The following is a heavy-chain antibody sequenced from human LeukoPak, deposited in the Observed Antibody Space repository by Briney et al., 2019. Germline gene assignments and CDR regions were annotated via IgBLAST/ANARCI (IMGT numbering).Heavy chain of an antibody. CDR2: INYSGHT. CDR3: ARLSVARGVDY. V-gene: IGHV4-59*08. Sequence: PSETLSLTCTVSGGSIRTNYWSWIRQTPGKGLEWIAYINYSGHTNSNPSLKSRVTISVDTSRSQFSLKLSSVTAADTAVYYCARLSVARGVDYWGQGTLVTVSS. D-gene: IGHD3-10*01. J-gene: IGHJ4*02. CDR1: GGSIRTNY.